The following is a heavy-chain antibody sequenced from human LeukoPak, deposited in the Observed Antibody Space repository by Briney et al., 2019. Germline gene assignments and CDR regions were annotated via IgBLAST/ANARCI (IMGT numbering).Heavy chain of an antibody. CDR1: GGTFSSYA. D-gene: IGHD2-2*01. CDR3: ASNHVVVHENWFDP. Sequence: SVKVSCKASGGTFSSYAISWVRQAPGQGLEWMGGIIPIFGTANYAQKFQGRVTITTDESTSTAYMELSSLGSEDTAVYYCASNHVVVHENWFDPWGQGTLVTVSS. V-gene: IGHV1-69*05. J-gene: IGHJ5*02. CDR2: IIPIFGTA.